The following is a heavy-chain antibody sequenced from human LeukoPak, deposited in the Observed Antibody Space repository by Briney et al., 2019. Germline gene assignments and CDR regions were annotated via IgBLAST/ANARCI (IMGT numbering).Heavy chain of an antibody. J-gene: IGHJ4*02. CDR1: GFTVSSNY. V-gene: IGHV3-53*01. CDR2: IYSGGST. Sequence: GGSLRLSCAASGFTVSSNYMSWVRQAPGKGLEWVSVIYSGGSTYYADSVKGRFTISRDNAKNTLYLQMNSLRAEDTAVYYCARQYSSLLYYFDYWGQGTLVTVSS. CDR3: ARQYSSLLYYFDY. D-gene: IGHD6-6*01.